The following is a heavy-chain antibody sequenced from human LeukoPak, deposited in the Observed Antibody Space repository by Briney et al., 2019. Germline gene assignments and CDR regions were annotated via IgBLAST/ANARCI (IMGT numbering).Heavy chain of an antibody. D-gene: IGHD3-10*01. CDR2: INHSGST. J-gene: IGHJ4*02. CDR1: GGSFSGYY. Sequence: SETLSLTCAVYGGSFSGYYWSWIRQPPGKGLEWIGEINHSGSTNYNPSLKSRVTISVDTSKNQFSLKLSSVTAADTAVYYCARGRLLWFGELRDFDYWGQGTLVTVYS. CDR3: ARGRLLWFGELRDFDY. V-gene: IGHV4-34*01.